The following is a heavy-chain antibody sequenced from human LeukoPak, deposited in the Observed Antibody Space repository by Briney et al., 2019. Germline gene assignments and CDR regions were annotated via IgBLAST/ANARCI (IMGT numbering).Heavy chain of an antibody. CDR2: IYYSGST. D-gene: IGHD3-10*01. Sequence: PSQTLSLTCTVSGGSISSGDYYWSWIRQPPGKGLEWIGYIYYSGSTYYNPSLKSRVTISVDTSKNQFSLKLSSVTAADTAVYYCARGNTLLWFGELPLFDYWGQGTLVTVSS. V-gene: IGHV4-30-4*01. CDR3: ARGNTLLWFGELPLFDY. J-gene: IGHJ4*02. CDR1: GGSISSGDYY.